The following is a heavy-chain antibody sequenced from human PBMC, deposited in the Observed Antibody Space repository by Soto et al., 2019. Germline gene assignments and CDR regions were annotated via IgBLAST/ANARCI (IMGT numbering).Heavy chain of an antibody. V-gene: IGHV4-30-4*01. CDR2: IYYSGST. CDR1: GGSISSGDYY. CDR3: ARGVSGLLYYVDY. Sequence: QVQLQESGPGLVKPSQTLSLTCTVSGGSISSGDYYWSWIRQPPGKGLEWIGYIYYSGSTYYNPSLKSRVTRSVDTSKNQFSLKLSSVTAADTAVYYCARGVSGLLYYVDYWGQGTLVTVSS. J-gene: IGHJ4*02. D-gene: IGHD2-15*01.